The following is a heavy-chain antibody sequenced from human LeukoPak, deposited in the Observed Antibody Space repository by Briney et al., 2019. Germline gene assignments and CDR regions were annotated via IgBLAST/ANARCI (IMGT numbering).Heavy chain of an antibody. CDR1: GFTFINAW. CDR3: ARSQYSSSWSIAFDI. Sequence: PGGSLRLACTASGFTFINAWLSWVRQAPGKGLEWVAVVSFDGTNKYYADSVKGRFTISGDNSKNTLYLQMNSLRAEDTALYYCARSQYSSSWSIAFDIWGQGTMVTVSS. J-gene: IGHJ3*02. D-gene: IGHD6-13*01. V-gene: IGHV3-30-3*01. CDR2: VSFDGTNK.